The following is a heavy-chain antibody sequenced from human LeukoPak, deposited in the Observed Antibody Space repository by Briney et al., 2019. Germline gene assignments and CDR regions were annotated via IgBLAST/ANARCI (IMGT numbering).Heavy chain of an antibody. D-gene: IGHD3-3*01. V-gene: IGHV1-18*01. CDR2: ISSYNGTT. J-gene: IGHJ5*02. CDR3: ARKSGFWSGYYTNWFDP. Sequence: ASVKVSCKASGYTFSTYDIIWVRQAPGQGLEWMGWISSYNGTTDYAHTFQGRVTMTTDTSTSTAYMELRSLRSDDTAVYYCARKSGFWSGYYTNWFDPWGQGTLVTVSS. CDR1: GYTFSTYD.